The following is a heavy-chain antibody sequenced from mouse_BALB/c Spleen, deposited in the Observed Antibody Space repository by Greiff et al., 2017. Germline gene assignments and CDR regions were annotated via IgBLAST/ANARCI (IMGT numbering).Heavy chain of an antibody. CDR2: ISYDGSN. J-gene: IGHJ2*01. CDR3: ARAGNYGSFDY. D-gene: IGHD2-1*01. CDR1: GYSITSGYY. Sequence: EVKLQESGPGLVKPSQSLSLTCSVTGYSITSGYYWNWIRQFPGNKLEWMGYISYDGSNNYNPSLKNRISITRDTSKNQFFLKLNSVTTEDTATYYCARAGNYGSFDYWGQGTTLTVSS. V-gene: IGHV3-6*02.